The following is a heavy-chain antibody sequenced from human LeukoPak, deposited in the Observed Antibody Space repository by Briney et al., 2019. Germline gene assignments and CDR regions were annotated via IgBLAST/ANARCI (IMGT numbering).Heavy chain of an antibody. V-gene: IGHV4-34*01. D-gene: IGHD5-18*01. Sequence: SETLSLTCAVYGGSFSGYYWSWIRQPPGKGLEWIGEINHSGSTNYNPSLKSRVTISVDTSKNQFSLKPSSVTAADTAVYYCARDDVPRGYSYGFTGAFDIWGQGTMVTVPS. CDR1: GGSFSGYY. J-gene: IGHJ3*02. CDR2: INHSGST. CDR3: ARDDVPRGYSYGFTGAFDI.